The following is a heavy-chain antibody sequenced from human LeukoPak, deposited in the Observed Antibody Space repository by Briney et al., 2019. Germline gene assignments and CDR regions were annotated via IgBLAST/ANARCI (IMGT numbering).Heavy chain of an antibody. J-gene: IGHJ6*02. CDR3: ACDRTTYYDLAV. Sequence: GGSLRLSCEASGFKFNDAWMKWVRQAPGKRREWVGVVKSKGSGGTTDNAPTVKGRFTISRDDSRNTLFLQMSSLQVEDTAVYYCACDRTTYYDLAVWGLGTTVTVS. D-gene: IGHD1-14*01. CDR2: VKSKGSGGTT. V-gene: IGHV3-15*01. CDR1: GFKFNDAW.